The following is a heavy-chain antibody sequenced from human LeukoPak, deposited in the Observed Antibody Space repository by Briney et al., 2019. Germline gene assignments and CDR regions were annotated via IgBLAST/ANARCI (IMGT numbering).Heavy chain of an antibody. CDR3: ARRNYGSGSYGRFQH. CDR1: GGSISSYY. D-gene: IGHD3-10*01. Sequence: PSETLSLTCTVSGGSISSYYWSWIRQPPGKGLEWIGYIYYSGSTNYNPSLKSRVTISVDTSKNQFSLKLSSVTAADTAVYYCARRNYGSGSYGRFQHWGQGTLVTVSS. J-gene: IGHJ1*01. CDR2: IYYSGST. V-gene: IGHV4-59*12.